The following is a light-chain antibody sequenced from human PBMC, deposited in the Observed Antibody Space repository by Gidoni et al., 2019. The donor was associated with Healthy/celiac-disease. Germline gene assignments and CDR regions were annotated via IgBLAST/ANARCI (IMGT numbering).Light chain of an antibody. CDR3: SSYTSSSTPRV. J-gene: IGLJ3*02. CDR1: SSDVGGYNY. CDR2: EVS. Sequence: QSALTQPASVSGSPGQSITISCTGTSSDVGGYNYVSWYQQHPGKAPKPMIYEVSNRPSGVPDRFSGSKSGNTASLTISGLQAEDEADYYCSSYTSSSTPRVFGGGTKLTVL. V-gene: IGLV2-14*01.